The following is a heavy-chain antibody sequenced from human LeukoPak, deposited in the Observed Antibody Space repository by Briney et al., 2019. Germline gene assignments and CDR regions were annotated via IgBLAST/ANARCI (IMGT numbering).Heavy chain of an antibody. Sequence: TLSLTCTVSGGSISSGDYYWSWIRQPPGKGLEWIGYIYYSGSTYYNPSLKSRVTISVDASKNQFSLKLSSVTAADTAVYYGARALKRTYYYDSSGYYFPLNNLYYFDYWGQGTLVTVSS. J-gene: IGHJ4*02. CDR2: IYYSGST. CDR1: GGSISSGDYY. V-gene: IGHV4-30-4*08. CDR3: ARALKRTYYYDSSGYYFPLNNLYYFDY. D-gene: IGHD3-22*01.